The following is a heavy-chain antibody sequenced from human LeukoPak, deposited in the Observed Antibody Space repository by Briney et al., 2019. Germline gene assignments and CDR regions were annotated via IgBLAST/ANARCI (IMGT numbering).Heavy chain of an antibody. J-gene: IGHJ4*02. CDR2: ISGSGGST. CDR1: GFTFSSYW. CDR3: AKDVWLVRGVAGGYYFDY. Sequence: PGGSLRLSCAASGFTFSSYWMSWVRQAPGKGLEWVSAISGSGGSTYYADSVKGRFTISRDNSKNTVYLQMNSLRAEDTAVYYCAKDVWLVRGVAGGYYFDYWGQGTLVTVSS. V-gene: IGHV3-23*01. D-gene: IGHD3-10*01.